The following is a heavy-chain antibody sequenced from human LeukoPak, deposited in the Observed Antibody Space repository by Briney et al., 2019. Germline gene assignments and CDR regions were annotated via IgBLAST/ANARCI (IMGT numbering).Heavy chain of an antibody. CDR1: GYSISDGYY. D-gene: IGHD1-7*01. CDR2: IYRSGST. V-gene: IGHV4-38-2*02. J-gene: IGHJ4*02. CDR3: ARDNYIPDY. Sequence: SETLPLTCTVSGYSISDGYYWGWIRQPPGKGLERIGNIYRSGSTYYTPSLTSRVTISMDTSKNQFSLNLSSVTAADTAVYYSARDNYIPDYWGQGILVTVSS.